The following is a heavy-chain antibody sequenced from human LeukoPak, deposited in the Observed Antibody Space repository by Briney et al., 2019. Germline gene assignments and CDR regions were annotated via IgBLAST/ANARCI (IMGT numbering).Heavy chain of an antibody. V-gene: IGHV4-34*01. CDR3: ARGFLIVRRWFDP. J-gene: IGHJ5*02. D-gene: IGHD2-15*01. Sequence: SETLSLTCAVYGGSFRGYYWSWIRQPPGKGLEWIGEINHSGSTNYNPSLKSRVTISVDTSKDQFSLKLSSVTAADTAVYYCARGFLIVRRWFDPWGQGTLVTVSS. CDR2: INHSGST. CDR1: GGSFRGYY.